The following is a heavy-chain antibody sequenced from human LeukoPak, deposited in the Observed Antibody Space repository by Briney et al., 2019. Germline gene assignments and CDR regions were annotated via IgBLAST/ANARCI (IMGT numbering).Heavy chain of an antibody. CDR3: ARGPVEGYSYGIDY. J-gene: IGHJ4*02. CDR1: GYTFTGYY. CDR2: INPNSGGT. D-gene: IGHD5-18*01. Sequence: GASVKVSCKASGYTFTGYYMHWVRQAPGQGLEWMGRINPNSGGTNYAQKFQGRVTMTRDTSISTAYMELSRLRSDDTAVYYCARGPVEGYSYGIDYWGQGTLVTVSS. V-gene: IGHV1-2*06.